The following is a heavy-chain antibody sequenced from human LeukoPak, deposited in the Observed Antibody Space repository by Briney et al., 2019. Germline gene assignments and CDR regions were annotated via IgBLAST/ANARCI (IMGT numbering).Heavy chain of an antibody. Sequence: GGSLRLSCAASGFTFGSYGMNWVRQAPGKGLEWVAAISYDGSNKYYEDSVKCRFTISRDNSKNTLYLQMNSLRAEGTAPYYCAQGDYYDSSGYLDPWGLGTLVTVSS. CDR1: GFTFGSYG. J-gene: IGHJ5*02. CDR2: ISYDGSNK. D-gene: IGHD3-22*01. CDR3: AQGDYYDSSGYLDP. V-gene: IGHV3-30*18.